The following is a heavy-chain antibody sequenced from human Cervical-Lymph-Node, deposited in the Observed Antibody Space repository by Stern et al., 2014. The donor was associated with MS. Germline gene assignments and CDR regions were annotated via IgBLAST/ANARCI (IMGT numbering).Heavy chain of an antibody. CDR1: GYTFTSYG. Sequence: VQLVESGGEVKKPGASVKVSCKAAGYTFTSYGIRWVRQAPGQGLEWLGWISVYNGGTVYAEKVQDRVTMTADSSTSTAYMELRSLTSDDTAVYYCARKNPSDVWGQGTMVIVSS. J-gene: IGHJ3*01. V-gene: IGHV1-18*01. CDR3: ARKNPSDV. CDR2: ISVYNGGT. D-gene: IGHD1-14*01.